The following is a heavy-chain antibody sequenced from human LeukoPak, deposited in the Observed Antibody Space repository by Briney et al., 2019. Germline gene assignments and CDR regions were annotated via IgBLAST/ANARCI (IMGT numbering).Heavy chain of an antibody. CDR1: GFTFGSYW. V-gene: IGHV3-23*01. CDR2: ITTSDGNT. Sequence: GGSLRLSCAASGFTFGSYWMTWVRQAPGKGLEWVSTITTSDGNTYYADSVKGRFTVSRDNSKNTLFLQMNSLRAEDTAVYYCAKDGGLWVSAHWGDSWGRGTLVTVSS. J-gene: IGHJ4*02. D-gene: IGHD7-27*01. CDR3: AKDGGLWVSAHWGDS.